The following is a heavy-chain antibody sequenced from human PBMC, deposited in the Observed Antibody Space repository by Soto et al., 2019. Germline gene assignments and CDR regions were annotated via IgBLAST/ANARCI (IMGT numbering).Heavy chain of an antibody. CDR2: IYPGDSDT. V-gene: IGHV5-51*01. D-gene: IGHD3-16*01. CDR3: ARHFYDYLDY. Sequence: GESLKISFKGSGYSFSNYWIAWVRQMPGKGLEWMGIIYPGDSDTRYSPSFQGQVTISVDKSISTAYLQWSSLKASDTAIYYCARHFYDYLDYWGQGILVTVSS. CDR1: GYSFSNYW. J-gene: IGHJ4*02.